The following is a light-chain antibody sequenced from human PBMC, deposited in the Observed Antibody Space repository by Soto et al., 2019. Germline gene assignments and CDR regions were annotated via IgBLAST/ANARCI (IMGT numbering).Light chain of an antibody. V-gene: IGKV1-16*01. Sequence: DTRMTQSPSSLSASVGDRVTITCRASQDISNSLAWFQQKPGKAPKSLISTVSSLQSGVPSRFSGSASGTDFTLTISSLQPEDSATYYCQQYNFYPLTFGGGTKVEI. CDR2: TVS. CDR1: QDISNS. CDR3: QQYNFYPLT. J-gene: IGKJ4*01.